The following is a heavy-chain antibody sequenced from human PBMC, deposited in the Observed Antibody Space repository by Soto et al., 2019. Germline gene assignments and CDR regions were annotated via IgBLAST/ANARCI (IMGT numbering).Heavy chain of an antibody. CDR1: GFTFSSYA. CDR3: AKVGFNRPYYYDSSGYHANWYFDL. V-gene: IGHV3-23*01. J-gene: IGHJ2*01. Sequence: GGSLRLSCAASGFTFSSYAMSWVRQAPGKGLEWVSAISGSGGSTYYADSVKGRFTISRDNSKNTLYLQMNSLRAEDTAVYYCAKVGFNRPYYYDSSGYHANWYFDLWGRGTLVTVSS. CDR2: ISGSGGST. D-gene: IGHD3-22*01.